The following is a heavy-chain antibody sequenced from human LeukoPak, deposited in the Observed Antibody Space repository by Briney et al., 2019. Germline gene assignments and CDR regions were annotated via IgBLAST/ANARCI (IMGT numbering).Heavy chain of an antibody. J-gene: IGHJ4*02. CDR1: GGTFSIYA. CDR3: ARDGTYYYDSSGYYGVDY. V-gene: IGHV1-69*01. Sequence: SVKVSCTASGGTFSIYAISWVRQAPGQGLEWIGGIIPIFGTANYAQKFQGRVTITADESTSTAYMELSSLRSEDTAGYYCARDGTYYYDSSGYYGVDYWGQGTLVTVSS. CDR2: IIPIFGTA. D-gene: IGHD3-22*01.